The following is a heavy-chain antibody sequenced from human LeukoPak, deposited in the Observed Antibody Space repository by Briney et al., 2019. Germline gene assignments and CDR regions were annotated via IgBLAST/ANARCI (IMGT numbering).Heavy chain of an antibody. Sequence: GESLKISCKGSGYTFNIYWIGWVRQMPGKGLEWMGMIYPDDSDIRYRPSFQGQVTISADKSISTAYLQWSSLKASDTAMYYCARRGIHYDSSGYYLGPHAFDIWGQGTMVTVSS. CDR1: GYTFNIYW. D-gene: IGHD3-22*01. J-gene: IGHJ3*02. V-gene: IGHV5-51*01. CDR2: IYPDDSDI. CDR3: ARRGIHYDSSGYYLGPHAFDI.